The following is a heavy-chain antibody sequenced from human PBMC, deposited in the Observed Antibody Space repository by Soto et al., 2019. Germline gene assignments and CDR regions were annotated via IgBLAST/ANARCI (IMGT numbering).Heavy chain of an antibody. CDR2: IYYSGST. CDR1: GGSISSYY. D-gene: IGHD2-15*01. V-gene: IGHV4-59*01. CDR3: ARDHGAMVARPDYYYYGMDV. Sequence: SETLSLTCTVSGGSISSYYWSWIRQPPGKGLEWIGYIYYSGSTNYNPSLKSRVTISVDTSKNQFSLKLSSVTAADTAVYYCARDHGAMVARPDYYYYGMDVWGQGTTVTVSS. J-gene: IGHJ6*02.